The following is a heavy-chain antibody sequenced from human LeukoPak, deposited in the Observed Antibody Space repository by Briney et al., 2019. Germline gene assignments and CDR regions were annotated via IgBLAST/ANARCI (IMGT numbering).Heavy chain of an antibody. J-gene: IGHJ4*02. CDR3: ARGTYYDFWSGYYTGMGDFDY. D-gene: IGHD3-3*01. CDR2: IYTSGST. V-gene: IGHV4-4*08. CDR1: GGSISSYY. Sequence: PSETLSLTCTVSGGSISSYYWSWIRQPPGKGLEWIGYIYTSGSTNYNPSLKSRVTMSVDTSKNQFSLKLSSVTAADTAVYYCARGTYYDFWSGYYTGMGDFDYWGQGTLVTVSS.